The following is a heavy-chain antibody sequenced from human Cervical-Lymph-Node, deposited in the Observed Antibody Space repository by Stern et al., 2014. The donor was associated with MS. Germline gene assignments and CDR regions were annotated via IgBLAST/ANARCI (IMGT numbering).Heavy chain of an antibody. J-gene: IGHJ5*02. CDR1: GFSLSTSGMC. Sequence: QVTLKESGPALVKPTQTLTLTCTFSGFSLSTSGMCVSWIRQPPGKALEWLALIDWDDDKYYSTSLKTRLTISKDTSKNQVVLTMTNMDPVDTATYYCARMTRYSSGWGNDNWFDPWGQGTLVTVSS. V-gene: IGHV2-70*01. CDR3: ARMTRYSSGWGNDNWFDP. CDR2: IDWDDDK. D-gene: IGHD6-19*01.